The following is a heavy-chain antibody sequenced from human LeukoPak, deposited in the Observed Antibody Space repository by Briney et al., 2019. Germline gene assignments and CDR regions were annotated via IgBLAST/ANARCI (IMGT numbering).Heavy chain of an antibody. Sequence: SQTLSLTCPVSGRSISSYYWGWVRQPAGTGLEWIGRIYTSGSTIYNPSLKSRVTMSVDTSKHQFSLKLSSVTAADTAVYYCAREGYDYIWGSYRHYYFDYWGQGTLVTVSS. V-gene: IGHV4-4*07. CDR1: GRSISSYY. D-gene: IGHD3-16*02. J-gene: IGHJ4*02. CDR2: IYTSGST. CDR3: AREGYDYIWGSYRHYYFDY.